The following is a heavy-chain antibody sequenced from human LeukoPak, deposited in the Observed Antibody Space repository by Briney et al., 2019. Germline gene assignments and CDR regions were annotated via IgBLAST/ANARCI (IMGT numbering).Heavy chain of an antibody. D-gene: IGHD3-22*01. Sequence: PGGSPRLSCAASGFTFDDYAMHWVRQAPGKGLEWVSGISWNSGSIGYADSVKGRFTISRDNAKNSLYLQMNSLRAEDTALYYCAKDKEYDSSGYYGYWGQGTLVTVSS. CDR3: AKDKEYDSSGYYGY. V-gene: IGHV3-9*01. J-gene: IGHJ4*02. CDR2: ISWNSGSI. CDR1: GFTFDDYA.